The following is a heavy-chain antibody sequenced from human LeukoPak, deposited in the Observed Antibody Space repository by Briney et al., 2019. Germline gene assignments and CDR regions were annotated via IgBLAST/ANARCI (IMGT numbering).Heavy chain of an antibody. CDR2: MSPNSGKT. V-gene: IGHV1-8*01. D-gene: IGHD2-2*01. J-gene: IGHJ4*02. Sequence: ASVKVSCKTSGYSFTNYDINWVRQATGQGLEWMGWMSPNSGKTGYAQKFQGRVTMTKNTSMSTAYMELSSLRSEDTAVYYCARALSNQLLPYYFDYWGQGTLVTVSS. CDR1: GYSFTNYD. CDR3: ARALSNQLLPYYFDY.